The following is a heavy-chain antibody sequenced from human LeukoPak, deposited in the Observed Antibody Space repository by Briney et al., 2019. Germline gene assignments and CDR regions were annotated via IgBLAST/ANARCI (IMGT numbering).Heavy chain of an antibody. D-gene: IGHD6-19*01. V-gene: IGHV4-34*01. CDR3: ARANSSGWPLQH. CDR1: GGSFSGYY. CDR2: INHSGST. J-gene: IGHJ1*01. Sequence: SETLSLTCAVYGGSFSGYYWSWIRQPPGKGLEWIGEINHSGSTNYNPSLKSRVTISVDTSKNQFSLKLSSVTAADTAVYYCARANSSGWPLQHWGQGTLVTVSS.